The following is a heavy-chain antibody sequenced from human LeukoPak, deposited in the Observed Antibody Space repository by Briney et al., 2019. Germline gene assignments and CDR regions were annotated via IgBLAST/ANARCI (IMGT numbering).Heavy chain of an antibody. D-gene: IGHD1-26*01. J-gene: IGHJ5*02. CDR1: GGSISTTSYY. CDR3: ARYSGTQFGP. Sequence: SETLSLTCTVSGGSISTTSYYWGWIRQPPGKGLECIGNIYYSGSTYYNPSLKSRVTISVDTSKNQFSLKLTSVTAADTAVYYCARYSGTQFGPWGQGTLVTVSS. V-gene: IGHV4-39*07. CDR2: IYYSGST.